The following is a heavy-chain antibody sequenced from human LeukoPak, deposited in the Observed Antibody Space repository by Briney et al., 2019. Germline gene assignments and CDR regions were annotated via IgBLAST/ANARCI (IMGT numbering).Heavy chain of an antibody. J-gene: IGHJ4*02. CDR2: ISYDGSNK. Sequence: GGSLRLSCAASGFTFSSYAMHWVRQAPGKGLEWVAVISYDGSNKYYADSVKGRFTISRDNSKNTLYLQMNSLRAEDTAVYYCARAYSSGWIFDYWGQGTLVTVSS. CDR3: ARAYSSGWIFDY. D-gene: IGHD6-19*01. CDR1: GFTFSSYA. V-gene: IGHV3-30-3*01.